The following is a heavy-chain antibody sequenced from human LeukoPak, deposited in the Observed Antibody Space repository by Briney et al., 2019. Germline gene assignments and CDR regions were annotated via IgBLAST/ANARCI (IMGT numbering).Heavy chain of an antibody. V-gene: IGHV4-34*01. CDR3: ARGTSRRGFGY. D-gene: IGHD1-26*01. J-gene: IGHJ4*02. CDR2: INHSGST. Sequence: PSETLSLTCAVYGGSFSGYYWSWIRQPPGKGLEWIGEINHSGSTNYNPSLKSRVTISVGTSKNQFSLKLSSVTAADTAVYYCARGTSRRGFGYWGQGTLVTVSS. CDR1: GGSFSGYY.